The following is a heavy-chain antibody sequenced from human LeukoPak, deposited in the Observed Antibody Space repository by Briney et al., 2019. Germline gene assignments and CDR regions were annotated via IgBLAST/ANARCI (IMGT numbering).Heavy chain of an antibody. D-gene: IGHD6-19*01. Sequence: GGSLRLSCAASGFTFSSYTMNWVRPAPGKGLEWVSPISSSSSYIYYADSVKGRFIISRDNAENSQYLQMNSMRADDTAVYYFARDLSAYSCGWFDYWGQGTLVTVSS. CDR1: GFTFSSYT. V-gene: IGHV3-21*01. CDR3: ARDLSAYSCGWFDY. J-gene: IGHJ4*02. CDR2: ISSSSSYI.